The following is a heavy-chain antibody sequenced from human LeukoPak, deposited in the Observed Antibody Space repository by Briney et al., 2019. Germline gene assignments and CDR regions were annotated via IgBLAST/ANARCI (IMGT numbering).Heavy chain of an antibody. CDR3: ARSQAALDAFDI. D-gene: IGHD6-13*01. Sequence: ASVKVSCKASGYTFSSYGITWVRQAPGQGLEWVGWISGYNGNTNYAQKLQGRVTMTTDTSTSTAYMELRSLRSDDTAVFYCARSQAALDAFDIWGQGTMVTVSS. J-gene: IGHJ3*02. CDR1: GYTFSSYG. V-gene: IGHV1-18*01. CDR2: ISGYNGNT.